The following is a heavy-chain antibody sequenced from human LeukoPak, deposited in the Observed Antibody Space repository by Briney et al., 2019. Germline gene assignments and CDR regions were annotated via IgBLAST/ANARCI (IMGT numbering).Heavy chain of an antibody. J-gene: IGHJ4*02. CDR2: IYYSGST. CDR3: ASRHDYGDYPFDY. V-gene: IGHV4-59*08. Sequence: PSETLSLTCTVSGGSIRSYYWSWIRQPPGKGLEWIGYIYYSGSTNYNPSLKSRVSISVDTSKNQFSLKLSSVTAADTAVYYCASRHDYGDYPFDYWGQGTLVTVSS. D-gene: IGHD4-17*01. CDR1: GGSIRSYY.